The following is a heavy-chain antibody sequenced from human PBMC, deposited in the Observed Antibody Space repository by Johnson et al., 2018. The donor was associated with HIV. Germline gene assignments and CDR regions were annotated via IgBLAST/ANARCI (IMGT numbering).Heavy chain of an antibody. D-gene: IGHD2-2*01. Sequence: VQLVESGGGVVQPGSSLRLSCVASGFTFSTYGMHWVRQAPGKGLEWVAVTWYDGNNKYYAGSVKGRFTFSRDNSKNTLYLQRNSLRAEDTAVYYWAREGTQLLGGDAFDIWGQWTMVTVSS. CDR3: AREGTQLLGGDAFDI. J-gene: IGHJ3*02. CDR2: TWYDGNNK. CDR1: GFTFSTYG. V-gene: IGHV3-33*01.